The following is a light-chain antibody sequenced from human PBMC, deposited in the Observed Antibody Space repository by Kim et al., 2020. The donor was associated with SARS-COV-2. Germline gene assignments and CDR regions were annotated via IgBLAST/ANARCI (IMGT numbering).Light chain of an antibody. Sequence: EIVLTQNPGTLSLSPGERATLSCRASQTVSSNYLAWYQQRPGQTPRLLISGASSRATGIPDKFSGSGSGTDFTLTISRLEPEDFAVYYCQQYGSSPYTFGQGTKLEI. CDR1: QTVSSNY. CDR2: GAS. V-gene: IGKV3-20*01. CDR3: QQYGSSPYT. J-gene: IGKJ2*01.